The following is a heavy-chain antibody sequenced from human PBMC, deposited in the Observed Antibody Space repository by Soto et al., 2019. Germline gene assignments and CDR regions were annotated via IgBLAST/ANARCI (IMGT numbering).Heavy chain of an antibody. CDR3: ASSPHKDSRPDY. J-gene: IGHJ4*02. CDR1: GFTFSSYW. Sequence: EVQLVESGGGLVQPGGSLRLSCAASGFTFSSYWMSWVRQAPGRGLAWRANIKYDGSEKYYVDSVKGRLTISRDNAKNSLYLQMNSLRAEDTAVYYCASSPHKDSRPDYWGQGTLVTVSS. CDR2: IKYDGSEK. D-gene: IGHD3-22*01. V-gene: IGHV3-7*03.